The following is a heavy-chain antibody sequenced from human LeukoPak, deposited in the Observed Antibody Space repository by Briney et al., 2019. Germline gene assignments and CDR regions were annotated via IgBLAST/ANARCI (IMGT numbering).Heavy chain of an antibody. D-gene: IGHD1-7*01. CDR2: IYHSGST. V-gene: IGHV4-59*08. CDR3: ARLQITGTTLVVDY. J-gene: IGHJ4*02. CDR1: GGSVSSYY. Sequence: ASETLSLTCTVSGGSVSSYYWNWIRQPPGKGLEWIGYIYHSGSTNYNPSLKSRVTISVDTSKNQFSLKLSSVTAADTAVYYCARLQITGTTLVVDYWGQGTLVTVSS.